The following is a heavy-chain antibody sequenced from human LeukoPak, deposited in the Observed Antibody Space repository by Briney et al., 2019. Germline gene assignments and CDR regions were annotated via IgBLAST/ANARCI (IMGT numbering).Heavy chain of an antibody. J-gene: IGHJ6*03. CDR2: IIPIFGTA. CDR1: GGTFSSYA. V-gene: IGHV1-69*01. Sequence: ASVKVSCKASGGTFSSYAISWVRQAPGQGLEWMGGIIPIFGTANYAQKFQGRVTITADESTSTAYMELSSLRSEDTAVYYCARGPPEDADIYYYYMDVWGKGTTVTVSS. D-gene: IGHD1-14*01. CDR3: ARGPPEDADIYYYYMDV.